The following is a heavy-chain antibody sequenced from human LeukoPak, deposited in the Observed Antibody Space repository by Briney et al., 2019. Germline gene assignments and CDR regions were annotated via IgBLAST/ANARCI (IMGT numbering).Heavy chain of an antibody. CDR1: GFTFSSYA. CDR3: ATSDYGDYGGDY. CDR2: ISGSGGST. Sequence: PGESLRLSCAASGFTFSSYAMSWVRQAPGKGLEWVSAISGSGGSTYYADSVKGRFTISRDNSKNTLYLQMNSLRAEDTAVYYCATSDYGDYGGDYWGQGTLVTVSS. V-gene: IGHV3-23*01. D-gene: IGHD4-17*01. J-gene: IGHJ4*02.